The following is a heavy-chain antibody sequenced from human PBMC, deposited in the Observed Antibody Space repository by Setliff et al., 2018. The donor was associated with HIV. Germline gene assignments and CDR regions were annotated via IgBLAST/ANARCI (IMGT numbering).Heavy chain of an antibody. J-gene: IGHJ5*02. CDR1: GYTFTNYF. Sequence: AASVKVSCKASGYTFTNYFMHWVRQAPGQGLEWMGIIDPSGGTTTYAQKFQGRLTMTRDTSTSAVSMELSSLRSEDTAVYYCARAYGDHVKGNWFDPWGQGTLVTVSS. V-gene: IGHV1-46*01. D-gene: IGHD4-17*01. CDR3: ARAYGDHVKGNWFDP. CDR2: IDPSGGTT.